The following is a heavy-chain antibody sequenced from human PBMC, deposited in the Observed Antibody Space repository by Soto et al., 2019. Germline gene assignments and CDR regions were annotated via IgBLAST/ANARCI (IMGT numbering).Heavy chain of an antibody. CDR3: ARGMATIANWGSGLFGP. Sequence: SVKVSCKASGGTFSSYAISWVRQAPGQGLEWMGGIIPIFGTANYAQKFQGRVTITADKSTSTAYMELSSLRSEDTAVYYCARGMATIANWGSGLFGPWGQGTLVTVSS. D-gene: IGHD7-27*01. J-gene: IGHJ5*02. CDR2: IIPIFGTA. V-gene: IGHV1-69*06. CDR1: GGTFSSYA.